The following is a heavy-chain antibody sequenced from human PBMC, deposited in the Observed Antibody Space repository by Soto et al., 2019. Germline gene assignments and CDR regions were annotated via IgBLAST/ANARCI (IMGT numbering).Heavy chain of an antibody. D-gene: IGHD5-18*01. CDR3: ASSERGYSYGIPPGFDY. J-gene: IGHJ4*02. CDR1: GGTXXXXX. CDR2: IIPIFGTA. V-gene: IGHV1-69*01. Sequence: SGGTXXXXXIXXXXXXXXXXLEWMGGIIPIFGTANYAQKFQGRVTITADESTSTAYTELSSLRSEDTAVYYCASSERGYSYGIPPGFDYWGQGTLVTVSS.